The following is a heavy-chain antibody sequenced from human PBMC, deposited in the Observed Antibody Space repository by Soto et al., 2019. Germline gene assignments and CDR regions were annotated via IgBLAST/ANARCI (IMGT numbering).Heavy chain of an antibody. CDR1: GFTFSSYS. CDR2: ISSSSSTI. J-gene: IGHJ5*02. Sequence: EVQLVESGGGLVQPGGSLRVSCAASGFTFSSYSMNWVRQAPGKGLEWVSYISSSSSTIYYADSVKGRFTISRDNAKNSLYLQMNSLRDEDTAVYYCARDKDSSGWYNWFDPWGQGTLVTVSS. D-gene: IGHD6-19*01. CDR3: ARDKDSSGWYNWFDP. V-gene: IGHV3-48*02.